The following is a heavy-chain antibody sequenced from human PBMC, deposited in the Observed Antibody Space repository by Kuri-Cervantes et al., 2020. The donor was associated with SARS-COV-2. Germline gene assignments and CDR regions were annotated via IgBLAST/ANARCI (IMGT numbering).Heavy chain of an antibody. CDR3: VRAYSTGWLVGSYYFDS. CDR1: GFFFSAYT. D-gene: IGHD6-19*01. Sequence: GGSLRLSCSASGFFFSAYTLHWVRQALGKGLEYVSAISSDAVNTYYANSVKGRFTISRDFSKNTLYLQMTNLTTEDTAVYYCVRAYSTGWLVGSYYFDSWGQGTLVTVSS. J-gene: IGHJ4*02. V-gene: IGHV3-64D*06. CDR2: ISSDAVNT.